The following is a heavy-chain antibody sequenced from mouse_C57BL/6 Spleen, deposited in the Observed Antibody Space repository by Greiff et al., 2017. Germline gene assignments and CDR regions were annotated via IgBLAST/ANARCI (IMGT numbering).Heavy chain of an antibody. CDR3: DKHSPYAYAMEY. CDR1: GPALTSYG. J-gene: IGHJ4*01. CDR2: IWGGGST. D-gene: IGHD2-10*02. V-gene: IGHV2-9*01. Sequence: QVQLKQSAPGLVAPSQSLSITCTVSGPALTSYGVDSVRQPPGKGLVWLGVIWGGGSTNYNSALMFRLSIRKDNSKSQVFVKINSLQTDDTAMYYCDKHSPYAYAMEYWGQGTTVSVAS.